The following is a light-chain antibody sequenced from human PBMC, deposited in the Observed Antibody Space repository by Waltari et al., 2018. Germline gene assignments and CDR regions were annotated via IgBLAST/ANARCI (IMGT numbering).Light chain of an antibody. Sequence: QSVLTQPPPATGSPGQSVTIPCPGTNSDVGAYIYVSWYQQHPGKVPKLLIYEVTKRPSGVPDRFSGSKSGNTASLTVSGLQADDEADYYCSSYAHNNHFVFGTGTKVTVL. CDR1: NSDVGAYIY. V-gene: IGLV2-8*01. CDR2: EVT. CDR3: SSYAHNNHFV. J-gene: IGLJ1*01.